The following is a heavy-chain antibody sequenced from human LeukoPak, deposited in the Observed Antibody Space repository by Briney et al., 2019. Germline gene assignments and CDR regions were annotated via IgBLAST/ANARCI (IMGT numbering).Heavy chain of an antibody. J-gene: IGHJ4*02. Sequence: GGSLRLSCAASGFIVSSNYMNWVRQTPGKGLEWVASIKEDGSERQYVDSVKGRFSISRDNTKGSLFLQLNSLRAEDTAVYYCAKDLGYRTNGLSHTRFDYWGQGTLVAVSS. CDR2: IKEDGSER. CDR1: GFIVSSNY. CDR3: AKDLGYRTNGLSHTRFDY. V-gene: IGHV3-7*03. D-gene: IGHD2-8*01.